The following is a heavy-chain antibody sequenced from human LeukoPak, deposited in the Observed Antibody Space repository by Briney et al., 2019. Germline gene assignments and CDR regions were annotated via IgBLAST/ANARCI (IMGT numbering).Heavy chain of an antibody. V-gene: IGHV3-64D*09. Sequence: GGSLRLSCSASGFTFSIYAMHWVRQAPGKGLEYVSGISSNGGSTYYADSVKGRFTISRDNSKNTLYLQISSLRAEDSAVYYCAKSHSYDFWSGYLYYFDYWGQGTLVTVSS. D-gene: IGHD3-3*01. J-gene: IGHJ4*02. CDR1: GFTFSIYA. CDR3: AKSHSYDFWSGYLYYFDY. CDR2: ISSNGGST.